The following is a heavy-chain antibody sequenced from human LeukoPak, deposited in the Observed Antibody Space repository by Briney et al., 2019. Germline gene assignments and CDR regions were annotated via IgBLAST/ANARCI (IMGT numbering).Heavy chain of an antibody. CDR3: ARGGGVGATPASA. CDR2: ISSSSSYI. V-gene: IGHV3-21*01. CDR1: GFTFSSYS. Sequence: GGSLRLSCAASGFTFSSYSMNWVRQAPGKGLEWVSSISSSSSYIYYADSVKGRFTISRDNAKNSLYLQMNSLRAEDTAVYYCARGGGVGATPASAWGQGTLVTVSS. J-gene: IGHJ5*02. D-gene: IGHD1-26*01.